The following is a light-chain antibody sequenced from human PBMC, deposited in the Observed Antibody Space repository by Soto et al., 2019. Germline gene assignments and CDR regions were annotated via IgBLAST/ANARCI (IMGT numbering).Light chain of an antibody. CDR2: AAS. J-gene: IGKJ4*01. CDR3: LQHNSYPLT. CDR1: QGIRKD. Sequence: DIQMTQSPSSLSASVGDRVTITCRASQGIRKDLGWYQQKPGKAPKRLIYAASSLQSGVPSRFSGSGSRTEFTLTISGLQPEDIATYYCLQHNSYPLTFGGGTKVEIK. V-gene: IGKV1-17*01.